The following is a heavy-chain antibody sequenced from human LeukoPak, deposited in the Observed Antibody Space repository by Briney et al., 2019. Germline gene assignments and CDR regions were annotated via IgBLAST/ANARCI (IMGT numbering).Heavy chain of an antibody. CDR1: GFTFSSYW. CDR2: INSAGSST. V-gene: IGHV3-74*01. D-gene: IGHD3-10*01. J-gene: IGHJ6*02. Sequence: PGGSLRLSCAASGFTFSSYWMHWVRQAPGKGLVWVSRINSAGSSTSYADSVKGRFTISRDNAKNTLYLQMNSLRAEDTAVYYCARGELWFGELRSGYYYYGMDVWGQGTTVTVSS. CDR3: ARGELWFGELRSGYYYYGMDV.